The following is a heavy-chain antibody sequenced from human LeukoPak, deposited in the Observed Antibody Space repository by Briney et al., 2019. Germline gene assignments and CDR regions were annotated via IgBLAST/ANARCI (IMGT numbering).Heavy chain of an antibody. CDR1: GFTFSSYA. J-gene: IGHJ4*02. Sequence: GGSLRLSCAASGFTFSSYAMSWVRQAPGKGLEWVSAISGSGGSTYYADSVKGRFTISRDNSKNTPYLQMNSLRAEDTAVYYCAKDSSTDPIVVRDFDYWGQGTLVTVSS. V-gene: IGHV3-23*01. CDR2: ISGSGGST. D-gene: IGHD2-2*01. CDR3: AKDSSTDPIVVRDFDY.